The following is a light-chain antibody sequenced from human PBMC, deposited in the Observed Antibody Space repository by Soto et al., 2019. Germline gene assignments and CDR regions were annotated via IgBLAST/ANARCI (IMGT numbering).Light chain of an antibody. J-gene: IGKJ1*01. CDR2: DAS. CDR1: QSISSW. V-gene: IGKV1-5*01. CDR3: QQYNSYSPT. Sequence: DIQMTQSPSTLSASVGDRVTITCRASQSISSWLAWYQQKLGRAPRLLIYDASSLESGVPSRFSGSGYGTEFTLTISSLQPDDFATYYCQQYNSYSPTFGQGTKVDIK.